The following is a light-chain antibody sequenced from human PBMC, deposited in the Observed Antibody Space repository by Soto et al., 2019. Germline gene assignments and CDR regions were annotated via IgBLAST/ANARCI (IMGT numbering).Light chain of an antibody. J-gene: IGLJ3*02. CDR2: DNI. Sequence: QLVLTQPPSASGTPGQRITISCPGSSSNIGNNAVNWYQQFPGTAPKLLIYDNIQRRSGVPDRFSGSKSGSSASLAISGLQSEDEDDYYCAAGCDNVKAGVFGGGTKLPVL. V-gene: IGLV1-44*01. CDR1: SSNIGNNA. CDR3: AAGCDNVKAGV.